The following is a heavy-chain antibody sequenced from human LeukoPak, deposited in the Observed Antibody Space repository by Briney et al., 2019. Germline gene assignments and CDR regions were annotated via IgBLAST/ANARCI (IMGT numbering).Heavy chain of an antibody. CDR3: ARDLGWIQFGD. V-gene: IGHV3-21*04. J-gene: IGHJ4*02. Sequence: GGSLRLSCAASGFTFSSYNMHWVRQAPGKGLEWVSSISTSGSYIYYTDSVKGRFTISRDNAKNSLYLQMNSLRAEDTALYFCARDLGWIQFGDWGQGTLVTVSS. CDR1: GFTFSSYN. CDR2: ISTSGSYI. D-gene: IGHD5-18*01.